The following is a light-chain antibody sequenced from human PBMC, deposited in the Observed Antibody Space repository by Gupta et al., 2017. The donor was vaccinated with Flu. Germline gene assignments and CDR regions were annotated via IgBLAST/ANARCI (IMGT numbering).Light chain of an antibody. CDR3: QQRGDWPIT. V-gene: IGKV3-11*01. CDR1: QSVNNY. J-gene: IGKJ5*01. Sequence: EIVLTQSPATLPFSTGERATLSCRASQSVNNYLVWYQQKPGQAPRLLIYDASKRATGIPPRFSGSGSGTDFTLSISSLEPEDFAIYYCQQRGDWPITFGQGTRLEIK. CDR2: DAS.